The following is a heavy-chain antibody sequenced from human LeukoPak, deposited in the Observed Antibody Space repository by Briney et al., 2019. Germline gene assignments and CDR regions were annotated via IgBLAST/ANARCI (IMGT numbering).Heavy chain of an antibody. Sequence: SETLSLTCAVYGGSFSGYYWSWIRQPPGKGLEWIGEINHSGSTNYNPSLKSRVTISVDTSKNQFSLQLNSVTPEDTAVYYCARVKPLLVGATYNWFDPWGQGTLVTVSS. D-gene: IGHD1-26*01. CDR1: GGSFSGYY. CDR3: ARVKPLLVGATYNWFDP. CDR2: INHSGST. J-gene: IGHJ5*02. V-gene: IGHV4-34*01.